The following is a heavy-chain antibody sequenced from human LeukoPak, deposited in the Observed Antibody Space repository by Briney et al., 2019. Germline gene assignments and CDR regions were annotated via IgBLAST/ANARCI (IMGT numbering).Heavy chain of an antibody. D-gene: IGHD3-9*01. J-gene: IGHJ5*02. CDR1: VVPFTRSG. CDR2: IWYDGSIK. CDR3: ARAPGGPLRYFDWPPDP. Sequence: GGCLRLSRAASVVPFTRSGLHWVPQAPGTGLECVAVIWYDGSIKYYADTVKDRFNISRENSKTTLYLQMNSLRAEDTAVYYCARAPGGPLRYFDWPPDPWGQGTLVTVSS. V-gene: IGHV3-33*01.